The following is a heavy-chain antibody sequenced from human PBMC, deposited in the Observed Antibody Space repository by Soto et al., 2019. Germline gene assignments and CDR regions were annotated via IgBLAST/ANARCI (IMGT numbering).Heavy chain of an antibody. V-gene: IGHV3-23*01. Sequence: GGSLRLSCAASEFTFSNYAMSWVRQAPGKGLEWVSAISYGGGTTYYADSVKGRFTISRDNSKNTLYLQMNSLRAEDTAVNYCAKNPGYYYDSTGYHFDYWGQGTLVTVSS. J-gene: IGHJ4*02. CDR2: ISYGGGTT. CDR1: EFTFSNYA. CDR3: AKNPGYYYDSTGYHFDY. D-gene: IGHD3-22*01.